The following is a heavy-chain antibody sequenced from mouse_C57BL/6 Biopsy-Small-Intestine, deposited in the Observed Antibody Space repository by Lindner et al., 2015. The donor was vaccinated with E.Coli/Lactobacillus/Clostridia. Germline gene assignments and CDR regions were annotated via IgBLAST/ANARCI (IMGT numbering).Heavy chain of an antibody. J-gene: IGHJ1*01. CDR2: MNPNTGGT. D-gene: IGHD1-1*02. CDR1: GYTFKGYY. V-gene: IGHV1-22*01. Sequence: SVKVSCKASGYTFKGYYVHWVRQAPGQGLEWMGWMNPNTGGTSYAQKFQGRVTMSRDTSISTAYMELSRLTSDDTGVYFCVRDIVVVPVANPRGTYYWYGMDVWGQGTTVIVSS. CDR3: VRDIVVVPVANPRGTYYWYGMDV.